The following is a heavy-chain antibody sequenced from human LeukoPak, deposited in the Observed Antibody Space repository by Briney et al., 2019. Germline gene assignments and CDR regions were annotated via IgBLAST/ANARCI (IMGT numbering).Heavy chain of an antibody. Sequence: SETLSLTCTVSGGSISSGSYYWSWIRQPAGKGLEWIGRIYTSGSTNYNPSLKSRVTISVDTSKNQFSLKLSSVTAADTAVYYCARGGRYYDFWSGYYYYFDYWGQGTLVTVSS. CDR2: IYTSGST. CDR1: GGSISSGSYY. D-gene: IGHD3-3*01. J-gene: IGHJ4*02. V-gene: IGHV4-61*02. CDR3: ARGGRYYDFWSGYYYYFDY.